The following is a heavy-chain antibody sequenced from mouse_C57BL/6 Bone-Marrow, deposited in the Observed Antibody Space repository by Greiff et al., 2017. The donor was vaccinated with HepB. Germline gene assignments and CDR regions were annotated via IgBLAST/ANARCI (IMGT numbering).Heavy chain of an antibody. Sequence: VQLQQPGTELVKPGASVKLSCKASGYTFTSYWMHWVKQRPGQGLEWIGNINPSNGGTKYNEKFKSKATLTVDKPSSTAYMQLSSLTSEDSAVYYCARAYYGSRWYFDVWGTGTTVTVSS. V-gene: IGHV1-53*01. CDR1: GYTFTSYW. D-gene: IGHD1-1*01. CDR2: INPSNGGT. CDR3: ARAYYGSRWYFDV. J-gene: IGHJ1*03.